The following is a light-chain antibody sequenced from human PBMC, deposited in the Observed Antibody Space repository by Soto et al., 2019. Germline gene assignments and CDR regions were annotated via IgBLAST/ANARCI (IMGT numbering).Light chain of an antibody. Sequence: QSVLTQPTSASGTPGQRVTISCSGNSSNIGTNYVFWYQQFPGTAPKLLIYRNNQRPSGVPERFSGSKSGTSASLAISGLGSEDEADYYCAAWGDFWVFGGGTKVTVL. CDR1: SSNIGTNY. J-gene: IGLJ3*02. CDR2: RNN. CDR3: AAWGDFWV. V-gene: IGLV1-47*01.